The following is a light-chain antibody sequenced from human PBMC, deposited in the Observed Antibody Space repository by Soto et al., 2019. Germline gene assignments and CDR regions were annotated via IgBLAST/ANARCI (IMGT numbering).Light chain of an antibody. CDR3: ASFRSGTILV. CDR1: RSDIGDSNF. J-gene: IGLJ1*01. V-gene: IGLV2-14*01. Sequence: QSVLTQPASVSGSPGQSVTISCTGPRSDIGDSNFISWYQHSPGKAPRLLIYEVNNRPSGVSKRFSGSKAGNTASLTISGLLDVDEADYFCASFRSGTILVFGSGTKATVL. CDR2: EVN.